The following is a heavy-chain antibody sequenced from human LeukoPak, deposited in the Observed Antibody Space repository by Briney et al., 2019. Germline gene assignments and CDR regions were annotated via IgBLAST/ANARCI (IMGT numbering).Heavy chain of an antibody. J-gene: IGHJ4*02. CDR2: ISYDGSNK. Sequence: PGRSLRLSCAASGFTFSSYGMHWVRQAPGKGLEWVAVISYDGSNKYYADSVKGRFTISRDNSKNTLYLQMNSLRAEDTAVYHCAKATYYYGSGSYYPKTHLGYWGQGTLVTVSS. V-gene: IGHV3-30*18. CDR3: AKATYYYGSGSYYPKTHLGY. CDR1: GFTFSSYG. D-gene: IGHD3-10*01.